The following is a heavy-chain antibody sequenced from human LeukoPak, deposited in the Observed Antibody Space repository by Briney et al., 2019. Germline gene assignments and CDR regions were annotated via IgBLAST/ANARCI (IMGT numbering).Heavy chain of an antibody. Sequence: GRSLRLSCAASGFTFSSYGMHWVRQAPGKGLEWVAVIWYDGSNKYYADSVKGRFTISRDNSKNTLYLQMNSLRAEDTAVYYCAARDYDFWSGYYGALDYYGMDVWGQGTTVTVSS. V-gene: IGHV3-33*01. J-gene: IGHJ6*02. CDR3: AARDYDFWSGYYGALDYYGMDV. D-gene: IGHD3-3*01. CDR2: IWYDGSNK. CDR1: GFTFSSYG.